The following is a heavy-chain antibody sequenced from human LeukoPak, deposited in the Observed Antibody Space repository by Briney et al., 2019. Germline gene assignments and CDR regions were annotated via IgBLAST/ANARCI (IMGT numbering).Heavy chain of an antibody. D-gene: IGHD3-10*01. CDR1: GGTFSSYA. V-gene: IGHV1-69*05. J-gene: IGHJ3*02. CDR2: IIPIFGTA. Sequence: ASVKVSCKASGGTFSSYAISWVRQAPGQGLEWMGGIIPIFGTANYAQKFQGRVTITTDESTSTAYMELSSLRSEDTAVYYCARDLITMVRGVNPWAFDIWGQGTMVTVSS. CDR3: ARDLITMVRGVNPWAFDI.